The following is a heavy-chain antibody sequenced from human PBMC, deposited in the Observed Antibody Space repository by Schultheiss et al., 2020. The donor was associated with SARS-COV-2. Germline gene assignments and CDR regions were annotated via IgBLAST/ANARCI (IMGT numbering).Heavy chain of an antibody. V-gene: IGHV4-59*12. CDR3: AREGELLEDQLLFPFDI. CDR2: FYYSGST. D-gene: IGHD2-2*01. CDR1: GGSISSYY. J-gene: IGHJ3*02. Sequence: SETLSLTCTVSGGSISSYYWSWIRQPPGKGLEWIGYFYYSGSTNYSPSLKSRVTISVDTSKNQFSLKLSSVTAADTAVYYCAREGELLEDQLLFPFDIWGQGTMVTVSS.